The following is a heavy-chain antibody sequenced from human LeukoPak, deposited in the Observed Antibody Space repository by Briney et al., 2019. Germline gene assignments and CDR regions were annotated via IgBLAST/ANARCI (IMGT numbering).Heavy chain of an antibody. J-gene: IGHJ4*02. CDR3: ARGLNDSWTGENY. CDR2: IYTSGST. D-gene: IGHD3-3*01. CDR1: GGSISSYY. Sequence: SETLPLTCTVSGGSISSYYWSWIRQPAGKGLEWIGRIYTSGSTNYNPSLKSRVTISLDTSKSQFSLKVRYVTAADTAVYYCARGLNDSWTGENYWGQGTLVTVSS. V-gene: IGHV4-4*07.